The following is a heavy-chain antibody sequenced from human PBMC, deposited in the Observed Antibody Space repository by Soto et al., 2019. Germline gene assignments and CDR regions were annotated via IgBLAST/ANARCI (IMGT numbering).Heavy chain of an antibody. D-gene: IGHD4-17*01. V-gene: IGHV4-31*03. Sequence: QVQLQESGPGLVKPSQTLSLTCTVSGGSISSGGYYWSLLRQHPGKGLEWIWYIYYSGSTYYNPSLKSRVTISVDTSKNEFPLKLSSVTAADTAVYYCSRDGDYGGPGAFDIWGQGTMGTVSS. CDR3: SRDGDYGGPGAFDI. J-gene: IGHJ3*02. CDR1: GGSISSGGYY. CDR2: IYYSGST.